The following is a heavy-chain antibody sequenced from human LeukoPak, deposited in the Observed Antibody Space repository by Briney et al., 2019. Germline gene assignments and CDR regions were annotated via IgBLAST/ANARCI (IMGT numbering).Heavy chain of an antibody. CDR1: GFTVSSNY. D-gene: IGHD6-13*01. J-gene: IGHJ5*02. Sequence: PGGSLRLSCAASGFTVSSNYMSWVRQAPGKGLEWVSVIYSGGSTYYADSVKGRFTISRDNSRNTLYLQMNSLRAEDTAVYYCARGRGSSWGWFDPWGQGTLVTVSS. CDR3: ARGRGSSWGWFDP. CDR2: IYSGGST. V-gene: IGHV3-53*01.